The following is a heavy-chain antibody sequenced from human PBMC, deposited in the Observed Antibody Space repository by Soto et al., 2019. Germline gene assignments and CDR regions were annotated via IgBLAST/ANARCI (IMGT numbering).Heavy chain of an antibody. D-gene: IGHD3-10*01. Sequence: ASVKVSCKASGYTFTSYAMHWVRQAPGQRLEWMGWINAGNGNTKYSQKFQGRVTITRDTSASTAYMELSSLRSEDTAVYYCARDRSKYYYGSGSYPSEYGMDVWGQGTTVTVSS. CDR3: ARDRSKYYYGSGSYPSEYGMDV. J-gene: IGHJ6*02. CDR2: INAGNGNT. CDR1: GYTFTSYA. V-gene: IGHV1-3*01.